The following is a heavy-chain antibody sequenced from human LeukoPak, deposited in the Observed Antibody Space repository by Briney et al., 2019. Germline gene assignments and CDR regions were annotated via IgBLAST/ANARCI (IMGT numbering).Heavy chain of an antibody. CDR1: GGSISSGDYY. D-gene: IGHD5-18*01. Sequence: SETLSLTCTVSGGSISSGDYYWSWIRQPPGKGLEWIGEINHSGSTNYNPSLKSRVTISVDTSKNQFSLKLSSVTAADTAVYYCARGADTAMAVDYWGQGTLVTVSS. J-gene: IGHJ4*02. CDR2: INHSGST. V-gene: IGHV4-39*07. CDR3: ARGADTAMAVDY.